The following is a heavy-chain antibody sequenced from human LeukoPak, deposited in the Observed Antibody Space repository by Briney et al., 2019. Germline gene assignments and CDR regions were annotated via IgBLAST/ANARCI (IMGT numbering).Heavy chain of an antibody. CDR2: ISSSSSTI. Sequence: GGSLRLSCAASGFTFSSYSMNWVRQAPGKGLEWVSYISSSSSTIYYADSVKGRFTISRDNAKNSLYLQMNSLRAEDTAVYYCARGVGATWEGAFDIWGQGTMVTVSS. CDR3: ARGVGATWEGAFDI. V-gene: IGHV3-48*01. J-gene: IGHJ3*02. D-gene: IGHD1-26*01. CDR1: GFTFSSYS.